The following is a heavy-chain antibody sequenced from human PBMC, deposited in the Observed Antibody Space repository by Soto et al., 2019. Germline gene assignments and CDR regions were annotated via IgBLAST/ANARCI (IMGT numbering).Heavy chain of an antibody. CDR1: GGSISSGGYY. CDR2: IYYSGST. CDR3: ARCPNWNLRGLHLDWFDP. D-gene: IGHD1-7*01. V-gene: IGHV4-31*03. J-gene: IGHJ5*02. Sequence: QVQLQESGPGLVKPSQTLSLTCTVSGGSISSGGYYWSWIRQHPGKGLEWIGYIYYSGSTYYNPSLKSRVTISVDTSKNQFSLKLSSVTAADTAVYYCARCPNWNLRGLHLDWFDPWGQGTLVTVSS.